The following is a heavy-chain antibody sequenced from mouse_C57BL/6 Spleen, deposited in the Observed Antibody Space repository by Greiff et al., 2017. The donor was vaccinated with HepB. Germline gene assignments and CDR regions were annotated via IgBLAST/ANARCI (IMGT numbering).Heavy chain of an antibody. CDR1: GYAFSSSW. V-gene: IGHV1-82*01. CDR3: ARGAQATWFAY. J-gene: IGHJ3*01. CDR2: IYPGDGDT. Sequence: VQLQQSGPELVKPGASVKISCKASGYAFSSSWMNWVKQRPGKGLEWIGRIYPGDGDTNYNGKFKGKATLTADKSSSTAYMQLRSLTSEDSAVYFCARGAQATWFAYWGQGTLVTVSA. D-gene: IGHD3-2*02.